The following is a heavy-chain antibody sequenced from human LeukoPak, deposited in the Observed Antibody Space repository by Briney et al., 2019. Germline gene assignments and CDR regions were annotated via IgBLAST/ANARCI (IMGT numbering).Heavy chain of an antibody. J-gene: IGHJ4*02. CDR1: GFTFSSYA. CDR2: IGASGGST. V-gene: IGHV3-23*01. CDR3: AKAEGYDILTGLDY. Sequence: GGSLRLSCATSGFTFSSYAMSWVRHAPGKGLEWVSGIGASGGSTYYADSVKGRFTISRDNSKNTLHLQMNSLRPEDTAVYYCAKAEGYDILTGLDYWGQGTLVSVSS. D-gene: IGHD3-9*01.